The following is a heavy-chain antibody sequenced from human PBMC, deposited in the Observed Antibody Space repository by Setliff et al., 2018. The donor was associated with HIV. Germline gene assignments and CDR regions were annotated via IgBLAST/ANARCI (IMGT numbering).Heavy chain of an antibody. Sequence: RASVKVSCKASGYTFTSSDINWVRQDTGQGLEWMGWMNPNSGNAGYAQKFQGRVTMTRDTSIRTAYMELSSLRSEDTAVYYCARGAWYTSGWYSSRYLDVWGKGTTVTVSS. J-gene: IGHJ6*03. V-gene: IGHV1-8*02. D-gene: IGHD6-19*01. CDR3: ARGAWYTSGWYSSRYLDV. CDR2: MNPNSGNA. CDR1: GYTFTSSD.